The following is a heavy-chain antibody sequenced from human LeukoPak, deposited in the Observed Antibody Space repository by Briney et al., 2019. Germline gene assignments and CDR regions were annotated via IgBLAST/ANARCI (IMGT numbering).Heavy chain of an antibody. CDR1: GFIVSSHY. CDR2: IHCDGTK. D-gene: IGHD2-21*02. CDR3: ASGDWARSFFDY. V-gene: IGHV3-53*01. J-gene: IGHJ4*02. Sequence: GGSLRLSCTASGFIVSSHYMSWVRQAPGKGLEWVALIHCDGTKYYSDSVRGRFTISRNNSKNAVFLQRNSLRAEDTAVYYCASGDWARSFFDYWGQGTLVTVSS.